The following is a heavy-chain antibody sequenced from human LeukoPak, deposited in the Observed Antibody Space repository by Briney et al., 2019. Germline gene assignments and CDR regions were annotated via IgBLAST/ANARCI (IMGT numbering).Heavy chain of an antibody. CDR1: GGTFSSHA. V-gene: IGHV1-69*13. D-gene: IGHD3-16*01. J-gene: IGHJ4*02. CDR3: ARVPFSFAHDY. Sequence: ASVKVSCKASGGTFSSHAISWVRQAPGQGLEWVGGIIPIFGTANYAQKFQGRVTITADESTSTAYMELSSLRSEYTAVYYCARVPFSFAHDYWGQGTLVTVSS. CDR2: IIPIFGTA.